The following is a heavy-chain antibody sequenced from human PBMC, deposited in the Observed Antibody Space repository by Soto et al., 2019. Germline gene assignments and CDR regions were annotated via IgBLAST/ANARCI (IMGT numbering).Heavy chain of an antibody. CDR1: GYDFTTYG. CDR3: ARGRYGDS. V-gene: IGHV1-18*01. D-gene: IGHD1-1*01. J-gene: IGHJ4*02. CDR2: ISAHNGNT. Sequence: QVHLVQSGAEVKKPGASVKVSCKGSGYDFTTYGITWVRQAPGQGLEWMAWISAHNGNTDYAQKLQGGVTGTIATSTSTAYMERRSLRSDDTAMYYCARGRYGDSWGQGALVPVSS.